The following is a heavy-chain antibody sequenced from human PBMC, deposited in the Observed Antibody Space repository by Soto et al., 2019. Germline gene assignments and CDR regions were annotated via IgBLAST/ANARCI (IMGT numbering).Heavy chain of an antibody. V-gene: IGHV3-21*01. Sequence: GGSLRLSCAASGFTFSSYSMNWVRQAPGKGLEWVSSISSSSSYIYYADSVKGRFTISRDNAKNSLYLQMNSLRAEDTAVYYCAIQIREVLGFQARAGLYYDYVWGSYRFRTLYYWGKGTLVTVSS. CDR1: GFTFSSYS. CDR3: AIQIREVLGFQARAGLYYDYVWGSYRFRTLYY. D-gene: IGHD3-16*02. J-gene: IGHJ4*02. CDR2: ISSSSSYI.